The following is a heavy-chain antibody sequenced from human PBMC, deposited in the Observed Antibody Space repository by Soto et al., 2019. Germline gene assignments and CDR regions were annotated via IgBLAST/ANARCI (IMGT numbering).Heavy chain of an antibody. Sequence: GASVKVSCKASGYTFTGYYMHWVRQAPGQGLEWMGWINPNSGGTNYAQKFQGRVTMTRDTSISTAYMELSRLRSDDTAVYYCARGHLYYYDSSGYYYKLFDYWGQGTRGTVSA. D-gene: IGHD3-22*01. CDR2: INPNSGGT. CDR3: ARGHLYYYDSSGYYYKLFDY. V-gene: IGHV1-2*02. CDR1: GYTFTGYY. J-gene: IGHJ4*02.